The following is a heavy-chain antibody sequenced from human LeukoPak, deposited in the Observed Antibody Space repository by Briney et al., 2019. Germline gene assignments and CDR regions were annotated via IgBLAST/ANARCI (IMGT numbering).Heavy chain of an antibody. J-gene: IGHJ5*02. CDR3: ARRSHPQYCSGGSSYYRNWFDP. D-gene: IGHD2-15*01. CDR2: INHSGST. Sequence: PSETLSLTCAVYGGSFSGYYWSWIRQPPGKGLEWIGEINHSGSTNYNPSLKSRVTISVDTSKNQFSLKLSSVTAADTAVYYCARRSHPQYCSGGSSYYRNWFDPWGQGTLVTVSS. V-gene: IGHV4-34*01. CDR1: GGSFSGYY.